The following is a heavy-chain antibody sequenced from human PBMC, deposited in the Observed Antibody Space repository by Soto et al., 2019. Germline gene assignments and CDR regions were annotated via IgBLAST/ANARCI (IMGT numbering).Heavy chain of an antibody. J-gene: IGHJ4*02. V-gene: IGHV6-1*01. CDR1: GDSGASNRAA. CDR3: ARAGIAVNNRFDY. Sequence: PXQTLSVTCAISGDSGASNRAACNWIRQSPSRGLEGLGRTYYRSKWYNDYAVSLKSRVTINPDTSKNQFSLQLNSVTPEDKAVYYCARAGIAVNNRFDYWGQGTLVTVYS. D-gene: IGHD6-19*01. CDR2: TYYRSKWYN.